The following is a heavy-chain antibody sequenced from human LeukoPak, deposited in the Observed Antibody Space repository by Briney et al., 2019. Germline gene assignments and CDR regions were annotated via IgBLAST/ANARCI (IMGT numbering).Heavy chain of an antibody. CDR3: ARQLAPVGYY. J-gene: IGHJ4*02. CDR1: GYGFTSYW. D-gene: IGHD4-23*01. CDR2: IYPGDSDT. V-gene: IGHV5-51*01. Sequence: AASMQISCKGSGYGFTSYWIGWGSQLPGRDLEGWRIIYPGDSDTRYSPSFQGQVTISADKSSSTACLQWSSLKASDTAMYYCARQLAPVGYYCGQRTLFTVSP.